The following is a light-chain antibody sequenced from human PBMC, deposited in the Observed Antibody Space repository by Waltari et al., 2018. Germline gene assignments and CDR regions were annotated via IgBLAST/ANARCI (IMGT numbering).Light chain of an antibody. Sequence: QSVLTQPPSASGTPGQRVTISCPGSGPNIGSNAVSWYHQLPGTAPKILIYINSLRPSGVPDRFSGSKSGTSASLAISGLQSEDEADYYCAAWDDSLNRVFGGGTKLTVL. J-gene: IGLJ2*01. CDR2: INS. CDR1: GPNIGSNA. V-gene: IGLV1-44*01. CDR3: AAWDDSLNRV.